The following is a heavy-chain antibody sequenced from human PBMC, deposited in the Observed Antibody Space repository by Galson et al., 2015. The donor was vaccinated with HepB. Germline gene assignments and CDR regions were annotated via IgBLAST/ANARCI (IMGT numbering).Heavy chain of an antibody. CDR2: ISSSSSYT. CDR1: GFTFSDYY. V-gene: IGHV3-11*03. J-gene: IGHJ3*02. D-gene: IGHD3-9*01. CDR3: ARLRYFDWLLGWTDAFDI. Sequence: SLRLSCAASGFTFSDYYMSWIRQAPGKGLEWVSYISSSSSYTNYADSVKGRFTISRDNAKNSLYLQMNSLRAEDTAVYYCARLRYFDWLLGWTDAFDIWGQGTMVTVSS.